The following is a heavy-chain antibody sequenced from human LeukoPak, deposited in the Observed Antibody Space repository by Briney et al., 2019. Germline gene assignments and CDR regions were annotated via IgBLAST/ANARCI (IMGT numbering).Heavy chain of an antibody. CDR1: GGSISSSNW. CDR3: ARDAKYSYGSTAVVGFDY. CDR2: IYYSGST. V-gene: IGHV4-4*02. Sequence: SGTLSLTCAVSGGSISSSNWWSWVRQPPGKGLEWIGYIYYSGSTNYNPSLKSRVTISVDTSKNQFSLKLSSVTAADTAVYYCARDAKYSYGSTAVVGFDYWGQGTLVTVSS. J-gene: IGHJ4*02. D-gene: IGHD5-18*01.